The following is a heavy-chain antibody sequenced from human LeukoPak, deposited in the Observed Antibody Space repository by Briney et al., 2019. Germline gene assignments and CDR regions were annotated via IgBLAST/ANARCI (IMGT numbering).Heavy chain of an antibody. CDR1: GFTFSSYA. CDR2: ISHDGSNK. V-gene: IGHV3-30-3*01. Sequence: GGSLRLSCAASGFTFSSYAMHWVRQAPGKGLEWVAVISHDGSNKYYADSVKGRFTISRDNSKNTLYLQMNSLRAEDTAVYYCARYGNGAWLAHYSFDIWGQGTMVTVSS. D-gene: IGHD6-19*01. J-gene: IGHJ3*02. CDR3: ARYGNGAWLAHYSFDI.